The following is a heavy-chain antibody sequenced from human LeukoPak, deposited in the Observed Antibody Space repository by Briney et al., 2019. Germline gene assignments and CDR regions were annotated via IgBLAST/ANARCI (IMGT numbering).Heavy chain of an antibody. V-gene: IGHV3-21*01. CDR1: GFTFSSYS. CDR3: ATDLTDYYDSSGYS. D-gene: IGHD3-22*01. J-gene: IGHJ4*02. CDR2: ISSSSSYI. Sequence: GGSLRLSCAASGFTFSSYSMNWVRQAPGKGLEWVSSISSSSSYIYYADSVKGRFTISRDNAKNSLFLQMNGLRAEDTAVYYCATDLTDYYDSSGYSWGQGTLVTVSS.